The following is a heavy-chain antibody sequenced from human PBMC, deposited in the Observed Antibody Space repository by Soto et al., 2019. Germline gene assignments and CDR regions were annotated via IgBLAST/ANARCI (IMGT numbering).Heavy chain of an antibody. CDR2: INHSGST. J-gene: IGHJ6*02. V-gene: IGHV4-34*01. CDR3: ARGRRQWLVPYYGMDV. D-gene: IGHD6-19*01. Sequence: QVQLQQWGAGLLKPSETLSLTCAVYGGSFSGYYWSWIRQPPGKGLEWIGEINHSGSTNYNPSLKSRVTISVDTSKNQFSLKLSSVTAADTAVYYCARGRRQWLVPYYGMDVWGQGTTVTVSS. CDR1: GGSFSGYY.